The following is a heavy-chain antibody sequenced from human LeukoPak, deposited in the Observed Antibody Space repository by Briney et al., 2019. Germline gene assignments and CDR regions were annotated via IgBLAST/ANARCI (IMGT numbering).Heavy chain of an antibody. Sequence: GGSLRLSCAASGFTVSSNYMSWVCQAPGKGLEWVSVIYSGGSTYYADSVKGRFTISRDNSKNTLYLQMNSLRAEDTAVYYCARENPLGYCSSTSCPTGDNWFDPWGQGTLVTVSS. J-gene: IGHJ5*02. CDR3: ARENPLGYCSSTSCPTGDNWFDP. D-gene: IGHD2-2*01. CDR2: IYSGGST. V-gene: IGHV3-53*01. CDR1: GFTVSSNY.